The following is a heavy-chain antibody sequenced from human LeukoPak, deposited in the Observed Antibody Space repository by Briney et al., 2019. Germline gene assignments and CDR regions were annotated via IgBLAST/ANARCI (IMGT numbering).Heavy chain of an antibody. CDR1: GYTFTDSF. D-gene: IGHD2-15*01. Sequence: ASVKVSCKTSGYTFTDSFIHWGRQAPGQGLEWMGWINPASGATDFAQKFQGRATMTRDTSISTVYMEMTTQRSDDTAVYYCAKGRIFDIWGQGTMVIVSS. CDR3: AKGRIFDI. J-gene: IGHJ3*02. V-gene: IGHV1-2*02. CDR2: INPASGAT.